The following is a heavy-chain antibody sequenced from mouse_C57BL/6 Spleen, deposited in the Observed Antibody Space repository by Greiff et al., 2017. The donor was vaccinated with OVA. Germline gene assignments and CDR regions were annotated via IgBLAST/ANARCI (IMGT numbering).Heavy chain of an antibody. V-gene: IGHV5-12*01. D-gene: IGHD4-1*01. CDR2: ISNGGGST. CDR3: ARLSWDEYYAMDY. J-gene: IGHJ4*01. Sequence: EVQVVESGGGLVQPGGSLKLSCAASGFTFSDYYMYWVRQTPEKRLEWVAYISNGGGSTYYPDTVKGRFTISRDNAKNTLYLQMSRLKSEDTAMYYCARLSWDEYYAMDYWGQGTSVTVSS. CDR1: GFTFSDYY.